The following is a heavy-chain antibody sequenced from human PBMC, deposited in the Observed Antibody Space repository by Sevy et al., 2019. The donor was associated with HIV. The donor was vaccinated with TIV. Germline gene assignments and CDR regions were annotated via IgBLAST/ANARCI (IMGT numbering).Heavy chain of an antibody. D-gene: IGHD1-26*01. CDR2: ISWNGRSR. CDR3: ARDAGTGGSYMGYYFGMDV. CDR1: GFIFDDYG. V-gene: IGHV3-9*01. J-gene: IGHJ6*02. Sequence: GGSLRLSCAASGFIFDDYGMHWVREIPGKGLEWVSGISWNGRSRGYADAVKGRFTISRDNAKKSVFLQMNSLRSADTALYYCARDAGTGGSYMGYYFGMDVWGQGTTVTISS.